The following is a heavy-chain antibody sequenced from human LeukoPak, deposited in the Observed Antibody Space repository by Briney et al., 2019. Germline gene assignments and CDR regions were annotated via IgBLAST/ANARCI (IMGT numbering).Heavy chain of an antibody. CDR1: GYTFTSYY. Sequence: ASVKVSCKASGYTFTSYYMHWVRQAPGQGLEWMGIINPSGGSTSYAQKFQGRVTMTRDTSTSTVYMELSSLRSEDTAVYYCARDRLPYYYDSSGYYPGYWGQGTLVTVSS. J-gene: IGHJ4*02. D-gene: IGHD3-22*01. V-gene: IGHV1-46*01. CDR3: ARDRLPYYYDSSGYYPGY. CDR2: INPSGGST.